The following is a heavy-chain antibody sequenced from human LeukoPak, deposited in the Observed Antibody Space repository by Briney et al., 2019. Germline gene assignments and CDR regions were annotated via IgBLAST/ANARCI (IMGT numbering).Heavy chain of an antibody. CDR1: GFTFSSYA. J-gene: IGHJ4*02. CDR2: ISYDGSNK. Sequence: PGGSLRLSCAASGFTFSSYAMHWVRQAPGKGLEWVAVISYDGSNKYYADSVKGRFTISRDNSKNTLYLQMNSLRAEDTAVHYCARDGVAAFDYWGQGTLVTVSS. V-gene: IGHV3-30-3*01. D-gene: IGHD2-8*01. CDR3: ARDGVAAFDY.